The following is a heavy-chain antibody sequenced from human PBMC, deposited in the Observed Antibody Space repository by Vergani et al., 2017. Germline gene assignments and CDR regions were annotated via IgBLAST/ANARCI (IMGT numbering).Heavy chain of an antibody. CDR2: IRYDGRNI. D-gene: IGHD2-2*01. Sequence: QVQLVESGGGVVQPGGSLRLSCAASGFTFSNYGMHWVRQAPGKGLEWVAFIRYDGRNIYYAGYVKGRFTISRDNSKNTLYLLLNSLRAEDTAVYYCAKKIGQYELLQHPSDTWGQGTMVTVSS. CDR1: GFTFSNYG. V-gene: IGHV3-30*02. CDR3: AKKIGQYELLQHPSDT. J-gene: IGHJ3*01.